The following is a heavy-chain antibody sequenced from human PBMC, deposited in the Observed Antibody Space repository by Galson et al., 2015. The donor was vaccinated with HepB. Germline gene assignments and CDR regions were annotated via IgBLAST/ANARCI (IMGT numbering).Heavy chain of an antibody. CDR1: GFTFSSHG. J-gene: IGHJ5*02. CDR3: ARGHGGISAT. D-gene: IGHD4-23*01. CDR2: IWVDGTNK. V-gene: IGHV3-33*01. Sequence: LRLSCAASGFTFSSHGMNWVRQAPGKGLEWVATIWVDGTNKFYADSVKGRFTISRDNSKNTLSLQMNSLRADDTAVYYCARGHGGISATWGQGTLVTVSS.